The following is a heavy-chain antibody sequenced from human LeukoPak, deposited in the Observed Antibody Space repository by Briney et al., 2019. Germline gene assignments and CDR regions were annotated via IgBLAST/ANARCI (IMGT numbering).Heavy chain of an antibody. Sequence: ASVKVSCKATGYTFTSYYMHWVRQAPGQGLEWMGIINPSGGSTSYAQKFQGRVTMTRDMSTSTVYMELSSLRSEDTAVYYCAIIPVAESCGSYIGPDPDTCLKRDYWGQGTLVTVSS. CDR1: GYTFTSYY. V-gene: IGHV1-46*01. CDR2: INPSGGST. D-gene: IGHD2-15*01. J-gene: IGHJ4*02. CDR3: AIIPVAESCGSYIGPDPDTCLKRDY.